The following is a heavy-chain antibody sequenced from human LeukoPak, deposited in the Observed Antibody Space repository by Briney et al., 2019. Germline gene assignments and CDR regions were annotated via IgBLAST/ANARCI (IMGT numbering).Heavy chain of an antibody. CDR2: ISSSSSYI. Sequence: GGSLRLSCAASGFTFSSYSMNWVRQAPGKGLELVSSISSSSSYIYYPDSVKGRFTISRDNAKNSLYLQMNSLRAEDTAVYYCARRAGAYSHPYDYWGQGTLVTVSS. J-gene: IGHJ4*02. CDR1: GFTFSSYS. D-gene: IGHD4/OR15-4a*01. V-gene: IGHV3-21*01. CDR3: ARRAGAYSHPYDY.